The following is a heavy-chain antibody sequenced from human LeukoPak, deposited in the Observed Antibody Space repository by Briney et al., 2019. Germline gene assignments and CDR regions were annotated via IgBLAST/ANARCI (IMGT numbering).Heavy chain of an antibody. J-gene: IGHJ5*02. CDR2: INPNSGGT. CDR1: GYSFTDYY. Sequence: ASVKVSCKTSGYSFTDYYMHWVRQAPGQGLEWMGWINPNSGGTSAAQKFQGRVTMTRDTSITTVYMEVSWLTSDDTAIYYCARADRLHGGPYLIGPWGQGTLVSVSS. CDR3: ARADRLHGGPYLIGP. V-gene: IGHV1-2*02. D-gene: IGHD2-21*01.